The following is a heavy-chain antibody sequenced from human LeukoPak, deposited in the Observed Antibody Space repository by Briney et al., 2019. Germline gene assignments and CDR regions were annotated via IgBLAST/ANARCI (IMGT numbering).Heavy chain of an antibody. Sequence: GGSLRLSCAASGFTFSSYAMHWARQAPGKGLEWVAVISYDGSNKYYADSVKGRFTISRDNSKNTLYLQMNSLRAEDTAVYYCARGSMGGDTAIFLHGGQGTLVTVSS. CDR2: ISYDGSNK. CDR1: GFTFSSYA. D-gene: IGHD5-18*01. CDR3: ARGSMGGDTAIFLH. J-gene: IGHJ4*02. V-gene: IGHV3-30-3*01.